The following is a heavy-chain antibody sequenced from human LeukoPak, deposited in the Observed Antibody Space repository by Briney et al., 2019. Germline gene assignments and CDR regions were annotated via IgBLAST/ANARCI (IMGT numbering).Heavy chain of an antibody. CDR3: ARAGGYLPGLFDY. D-gene: IGHD5-12*01. CDR2: IYYSGST. J-gene: IGHJ4*02. CDR1: GGSISSYY. V-gene: IGHV4-59*01. Sequence: PSETLSLTCTVSGGSISSYYWSWIRQPPGKGLEWIGYIYYSGSTNYNPSLKSRVTISVDTSKNQFSLKLSSVTAADTAVYYCARAGGYLPGLFDYWGQGTLVTVSS.